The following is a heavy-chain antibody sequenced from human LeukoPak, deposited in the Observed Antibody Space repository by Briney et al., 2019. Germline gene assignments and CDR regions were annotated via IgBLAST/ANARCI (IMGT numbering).Heavy chain of an antibody. CDR3: ARQYAGASFDY. Sequence: GESRKISCKGSGYSFTSYWIGWVRQMPGKGLEWIGIIYPADSDTRYSPSFQGQVTISADKSIHTAYLQWSSLEASDTAMYYCARQYAGASFDYCGQRELFSASS. CDR1: GYSFTSYW. V-gene: IGHV5-51*01. J-gene: IGHJ4*02. CDR2: IYPADSDT. D-gene: IGHD4/OR15-4a*01.